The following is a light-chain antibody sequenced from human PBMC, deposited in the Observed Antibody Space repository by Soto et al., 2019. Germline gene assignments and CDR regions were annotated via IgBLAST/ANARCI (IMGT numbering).Light chain of an antibody. CDR1: QSVSSY. V-gene: IGKV3-11*01. CDR2: DAS. J-gene: IGKJ1*01. CDR3: QQYNNWPPWT. Sequence: EMVLTQSPATLFLSPGERASVSCSASQSVSSYLAWYQQKPGQAPRLLIYDASNRATGIPARFSGSGSGTDFTLTISSLQSEDCAVYFCQQYNNWPPWTFGQGTKVDI.